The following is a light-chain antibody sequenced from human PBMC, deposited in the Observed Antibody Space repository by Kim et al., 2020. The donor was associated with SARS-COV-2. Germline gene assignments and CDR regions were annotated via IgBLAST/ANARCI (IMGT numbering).Light chain of an antibody. CDR2: AAS. CDR1: QSISSY. CDR3: QQSYSTPHT. V-gene: IGKV1-39*01. Sequence: DIQMTQSPSSLSASVGDRVTITCRASQSISSYLNWYQQKPGKAPKLLIYAASNLQSGVPSGFSGSGSGTDFTLTISSLQPEHSATYYCQQSYSTPHTVGQGTKLEI. J-gene: IGKJ2*01.